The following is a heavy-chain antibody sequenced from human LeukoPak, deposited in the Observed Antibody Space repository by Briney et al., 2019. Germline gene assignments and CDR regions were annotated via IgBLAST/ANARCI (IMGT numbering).Heavy chain of an antibody. V-gene: IGHV3-74*01. CDR2: INSDGSST. Sequence: PGGSLRLSCAASGFTFSSYWMHWVRQAPGKGLVWVSRINSDGSSTSCADSVKGRFTISRDNAKNTLYLQMNSLRAEDTAVYYCARPHQADYGSGSSPRWFDPWGQGTLVTVSS. J-gene: IGHJ5*02. CDR3: ARPHQADYGSGSSPRWFDP. D-gene: IGHD3-10*01. CDR1: GFTFSSYW.